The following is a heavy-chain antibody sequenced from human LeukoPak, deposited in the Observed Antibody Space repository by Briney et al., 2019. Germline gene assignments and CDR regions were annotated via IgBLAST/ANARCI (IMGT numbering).Heavy chain of an antibody. CDR2: ISTYNGNT. D-gene: IGHD2-15*01. Sequence: ASVKVPCKASGYTFTSYGISWVRQAPGQGLEWMGWISTYNGNTNYAQKLQGRVTMNTDTSTSTAYMELRSLTSDDTAVYYCARDRGIVVVVAATLDYYYYGMDVWGQGTTVTVSS. V-gene: IGHV1-18*01. J-gene: IGHJ6*02. CDR1: GYTFTSYG. CDR3: ARDRGIVVVVAATLDYYYYGMDV.